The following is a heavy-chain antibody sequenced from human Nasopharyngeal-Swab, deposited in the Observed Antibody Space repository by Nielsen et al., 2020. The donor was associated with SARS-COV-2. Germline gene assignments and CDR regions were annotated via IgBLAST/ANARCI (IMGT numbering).Heavy chain of an antibody. J-gene: IGHJ4*02. D-gene: IGHD4-17*01. CDR3: ASSDPNYGDYAYY. V-gene: IGHV1-8*01. CDR2: MNPNSGNT. Sequence: ASVKVSCKASGYIFTSYEIHWVRQATGQGLEWMGWMNPNSGNTGYAQKFQGRLTITRDTSASTAYMELSSLRSEDTAVYYCASSDPNYGDYAYYWGQGTLVTVSS. CDR1: GYIFTSYE.